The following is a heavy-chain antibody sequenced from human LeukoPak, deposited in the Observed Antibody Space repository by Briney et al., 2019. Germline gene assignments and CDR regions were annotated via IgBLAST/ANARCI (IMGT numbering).Heavy chain of an antibody. CDR1: GGSISSYY. CDR3: AREPYSDGYMSY. CDR2: IYTSGST. J-gene: IGHJ4*02. V-gene: IGHV4-4*07. Sequence: SGTLSLTCTVSGGSISSYYWSSIRQPAGKGLEWIGRIYTSGSTNYNPSLKSRVTMSVDTSKNQFSLKLSSVTAADTAVYYCAREPYSDGYMSYWGQGTLVTVSS. D-gene: IGHD5-24*01.